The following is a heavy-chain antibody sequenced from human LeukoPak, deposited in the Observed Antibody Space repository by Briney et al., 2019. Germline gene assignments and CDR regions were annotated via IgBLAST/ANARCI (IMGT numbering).Heavy chain of an antibody. J-gene: IGHJ4*02. Sequence: PGGSLRLSCAASGFTFSNYWMHRVRHVPGKGLVWVSRIYRDGSNTDYADSVKGRFIISRDNVKNTLYLQMNSLRADDTAVYYCARDLSRDGYNLPFDYWGQGTLDTVSS. CDR2: IYRDGSNT. V-gene: IGHV3-74*01. D-gene: IGHD5-24*01. CDR1: GFTFSNYW. CDR3: ARDLSRDGYNLPFDY.